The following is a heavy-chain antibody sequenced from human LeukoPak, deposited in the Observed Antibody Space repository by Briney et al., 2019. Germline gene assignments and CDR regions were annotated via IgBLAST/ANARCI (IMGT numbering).Heavy chain of an antibody. Sequence: ASVKVSCKASGGTFSSYAISWVRQAPGQGLEWMGGIIPIFGTANYAQKFQGRVTITADESTSTAYMELSSLRSEDTAVYYCARGVRFLEWSNMDVWGKGTTVTVSS. CDR1: GGTFSSYA. CDR3: ARGVRFLEWSNMDV. CDR2: IIPIFGTA. J-gene: IGHJ6*03. V-gene: IGHV1-69*13. D-gene: IGHD3-3*01.